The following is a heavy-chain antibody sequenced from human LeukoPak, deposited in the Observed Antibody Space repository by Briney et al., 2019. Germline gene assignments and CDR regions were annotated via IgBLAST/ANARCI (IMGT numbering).Heavy chain of an antibody. CDR3: ARHIVGGNFDS. Sequence: SETLSLTCTVSGGAITSDYWSWIRQSPEMGLEWIGYVFHTGVTNYNPSLIGRVIISLAASKTQFSLTLTSVTAADTALYYCARHIVGGNFDSWGPGKFVTVSS. CDR2: VFHTGVT. D-gene: IGHD1-26*01. J-gene: IGHJ4*02. CDR1: GGAITSDY. V-gene: IGHV4-59*08.